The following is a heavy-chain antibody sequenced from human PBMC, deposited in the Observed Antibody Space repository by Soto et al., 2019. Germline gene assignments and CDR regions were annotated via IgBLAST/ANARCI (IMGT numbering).Heavy chain of an antibody. CDR2: ISTFNGNA. V-gene: IGHV1-18*04. CDR1: GYTFSSNG. J-gene: IGHJ4*02. D-gene: IGHD6-19*01. CDR3: SRLTGYSSGWYDY. Sequence: QVQLVQSGAEVKKPGASVKVSCKASGYTFSSNGVSWVRQAPGHGLEWMGWISTFNGNAHYAQKFQGRVTMTTDTATDTAYMELRSLSSDDTAVYYCSRLTGYSSGWYDYWGQGTLVTVSS.